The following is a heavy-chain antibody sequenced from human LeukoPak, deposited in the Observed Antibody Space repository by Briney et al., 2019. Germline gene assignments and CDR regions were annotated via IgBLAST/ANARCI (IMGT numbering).Heavy chain of an antibody. Sequence: PGGSLRLSCVASGFTFSNYEMNWVRQAPGKGLEWISHISNTGDIIHYADSVEGRFTISRDNAKKSLYLQMNSLRADDTAVYYCARAYSGPPSRSPFDYWGQGTLVTVSS. J-gene: IGHJ4*02. CDR3: ARAYSGPPSRSPFDY. CDR1: GFTFSNYE. V-gene: IGHV3-48*03. D-gene: IGHD5-12*01. CDR2: ISNTGDII.